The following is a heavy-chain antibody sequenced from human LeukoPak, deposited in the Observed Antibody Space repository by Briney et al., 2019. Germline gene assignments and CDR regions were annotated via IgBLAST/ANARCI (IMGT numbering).Heavy chain of an antibody. CDR3: ASWRGSGSYGGYFDY. J-gene: IGHJ4*02. Sequence: GGSLRLSCAASGFTFSSYSMNWVRQAPGKGLEWVSYISSSSSTIYYADSVKGRFTISRDNAKNSLYLQMNSLRAEDTAVYYCASWRGSGSYGGYFDYWGQGTLVTVSS. CDR2: ISSSSSTI. CDR1: GFTFSSYS. V-gene: IGHV3-48*01. D-gene: IGHD3-10*01.